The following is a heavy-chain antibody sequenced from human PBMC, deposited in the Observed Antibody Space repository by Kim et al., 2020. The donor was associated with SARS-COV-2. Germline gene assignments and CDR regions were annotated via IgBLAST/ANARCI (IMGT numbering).Heavy chain of an antibody. CDR1: GYTFTDYY. CDR2: INPNSGGT. J-gene: IGHJ6*02. D-gene: IGHD1-26*01. CDR3: ARGGVGVTTDYYYGLDV. V-gene: IGHV1-2*05. Sequence: ASVKVSCKASGYTFTDYYIHWVRQAPGQGLEWLGRINPNSGGTNYAQRFQGRVTMTRDTSINTAYMELIGLRSDDTVVYYCARGGVGVTTDYYYGLDVWGQGTTVTVSS.